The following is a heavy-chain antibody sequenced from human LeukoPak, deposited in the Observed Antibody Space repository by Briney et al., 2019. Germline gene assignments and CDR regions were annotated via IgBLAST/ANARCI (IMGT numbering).Heavy chain of an antibody. V-gene: IGHV3-7*01. CDR2: IGQDGGEK. J-gene: IGHJ4*02. D-gene: IGHD2-2*01. CDR1: GFTFTSYW. Sequence: GGSLRLSCAASGFTFTSYWMSWVRQAPGKGLEWVANIGQDGGEKYYVDSAKGRFTISRDNAKNSLFLQMNSLRAEDTALYYCARVLGVVWGFDYWGRGTLVTVSS. CDR3: ARVLGVVWGFDY.